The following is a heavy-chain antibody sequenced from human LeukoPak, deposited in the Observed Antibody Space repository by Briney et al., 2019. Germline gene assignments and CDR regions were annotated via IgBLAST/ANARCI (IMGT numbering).Heavy chain of an antibody. Sequence: AGTLRLSCAASGFTFSSYAVHWVRQAPGEGLKYVSAISSNGDSTYYANSVKGRFTISRDNSKNTLYLQMGSLRAEDMAVYYCARVGQLGFDYRGQGTLVTVSS. CDR3: ARVGQLGFDY. CDR1: GFTFSSYA. D-gene: IGHD6-6*01. V-gene: IGHV3-64*01. J-gene: IGHJ4*02. CDR2: ISSNGDST.